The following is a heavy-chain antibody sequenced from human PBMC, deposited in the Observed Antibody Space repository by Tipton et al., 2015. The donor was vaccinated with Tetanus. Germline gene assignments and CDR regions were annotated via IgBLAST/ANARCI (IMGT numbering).Heavy chain of an antibody. CDR2: INGGGNEK. J-gene: IGHJ4*02. CDR3: VRDFAEFDY. Sequence: AVSGFTFSSSWMSWVRQVPGKGLEWVANINGGGNEKYYVDSVKGRFTISRDNAKNSLYLQMNSLRGEDTAVYYCVRDFAEFDYWGQGTLVTVSS. CDR1: GFTFSSSW. V-gene: IGHV3-7*01.